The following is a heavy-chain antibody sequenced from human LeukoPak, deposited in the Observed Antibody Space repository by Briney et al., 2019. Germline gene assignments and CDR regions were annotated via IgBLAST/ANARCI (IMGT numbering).Heavy chain of an antibody. CDR2: IRSDGTNK. D-gene: IGHD6-13*01. CDR1: GFSFSDYG. Sequence: PGGPLRLSCEASGFSFSDYGMHWVRQAPGKGLEWVAFIRSDGTNKYYADSVKGRFTISRDNSKNTLYLQMNSLRPEDTAVYYCAKDRSRSWYSFDYWGQGTLVTVSS. V-gene: IGHV3-30*02. CDR3: AKDRSRSWYSFDY. J-gene: IGHJ4*02.